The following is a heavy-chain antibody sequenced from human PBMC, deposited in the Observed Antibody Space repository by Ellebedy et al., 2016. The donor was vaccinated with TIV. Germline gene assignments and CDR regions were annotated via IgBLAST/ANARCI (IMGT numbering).Heavy chain of an antibody. J-gene: IGHJ6*02. CDR1: GYTFTGYY. D-gene: IGHD6-19*01. CDR3: ARVQRYSSGWLVSYGMDV. CDR2: INPNSGGT. V-gene: IGHV1-2*02. Sequence: AASVKVSCKASGYTFTGYYMHWVRQAPGQGLEWMGWINPNSGGTNYAQKFQGRVTMTRDTSISTAYMELSRLRSDDTAVYYCARVQRYSSGWLVSYGMDVWGQGTTVTVSS.